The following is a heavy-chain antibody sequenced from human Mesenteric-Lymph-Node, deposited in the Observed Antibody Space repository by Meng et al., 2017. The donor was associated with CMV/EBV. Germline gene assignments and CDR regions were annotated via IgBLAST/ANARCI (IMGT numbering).Heavy chain of an antibody. J-gene: IGHJ4*02. D-gene: IGHD2-21*01. CDR2: IDISGFT. Sequence: LSLTCATSGFTFNPYGMSWVRQAPGKGLEWVSSIDISGFTYNADSLKGRFTISRDNARNSLYLQMNSLRAEDTAMYYCARVVKGANYLDYWGQGMLVTVSS. CDR3: ARVVKGANYLDY. V-gene: IGHV3-69-1*01. CDR1: GFTFNPYG.